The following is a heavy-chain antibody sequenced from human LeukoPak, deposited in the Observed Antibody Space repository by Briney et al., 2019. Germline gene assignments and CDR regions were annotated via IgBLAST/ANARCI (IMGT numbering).Heavy chain of an antibody. CDR2: ISGSGGSR. CDR1: GFTFSNYA. CDR3: AKDQCSSTSCYYYFDY. D-gene: IGHD2-2*01. V-gene: IGHV3-23*01. J-gene: IGHJ4*02. Sequence: PGGSLRLSCAASGFTFSNYAMSWVRQAPGKGLEWVSAISGSGGSRYYADSVKGRFTISRDNSKNTLYLQMNSLRAEDTAVYYCAKDQCSSTSCYYYFDYWGQGTLVTVSS.